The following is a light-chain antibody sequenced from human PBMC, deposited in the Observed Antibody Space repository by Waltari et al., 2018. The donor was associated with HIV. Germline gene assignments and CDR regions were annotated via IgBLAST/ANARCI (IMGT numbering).Light chain of an antibody. CDR3: AAWDDSLNGVV. J-gene: IGLJ2*01. V-gene: IGLV1-44*01. CDR1: SSNIGSHP. CDR2: SNN. Sequence: QSVLTQPPSASGTPGQRVTSPCSGSSSNIGSHPVNWYQQLPGTAPKLLIYSNNQRPSGVPDRFSGSKSGTSASLAISGLQSEDEADYYCAAWDDSLNGVVFGGGTKLTVL.